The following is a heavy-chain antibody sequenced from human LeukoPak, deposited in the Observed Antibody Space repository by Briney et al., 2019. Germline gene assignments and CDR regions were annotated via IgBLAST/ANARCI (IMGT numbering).Heavy chain of an antibody. J-gene: IGHJ4*02. CDR1: GGSISSYY. V-gene: IGHV4-59*08. CDR2: IYYSGST. D-gene: IGHD6-13*01. Sequence: SETLSLTCTVSGGSISSYYWSWLRQPPGKGLEWIGYIYYSGSTNYNPSLKSRVTISVDTSKNQFSLKLSSVTAADTAVYYCATQYSSSWAFFDYWGQGTLVTVSS. CDR3: ATQYSSSWAFFDY.